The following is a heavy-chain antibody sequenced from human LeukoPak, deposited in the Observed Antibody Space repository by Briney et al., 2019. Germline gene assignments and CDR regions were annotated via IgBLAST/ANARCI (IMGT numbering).Heavy chain of an antibody. V-gene: IGHV4-59*12. CDR1: GGSISSYY. J-gene: IGHJ4*02. CDR3: ARRGSAAALGY. CDR2: IYYSGST. D-gene: IGHD6-13*01. Sequence: PSETLSLTCTVSGGSISSYYWSWIRQPPGKGLEWIGYIYYSGSTNYNPSLKSRVTISVDTSKNQFSLKLSSVTAADTAVYYCARRGSAAALGYWGQGTLVTVSS.